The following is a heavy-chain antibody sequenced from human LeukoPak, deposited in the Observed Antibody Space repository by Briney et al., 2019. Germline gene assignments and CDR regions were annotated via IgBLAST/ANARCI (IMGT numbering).Heavy chain of an antibody. V-gene: IGHV3-7*01. Sequence: GGSLRLSCAASGFTFTDYWMTWVRQAPGKGLEWVANIKQDGSVKYYVDSVKGRFTISRDNAQNSLYLQMNSLRAEDTAMYYCARDEPDYWGQGTLVTVSS. J-gene: IGHJ4*02. CDR3: ARDEPDY. CDR2: IKQDGSVK. CDR1: GFTFTDYW.